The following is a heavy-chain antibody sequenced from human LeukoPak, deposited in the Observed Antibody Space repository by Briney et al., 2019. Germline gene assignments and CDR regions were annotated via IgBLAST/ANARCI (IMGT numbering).Heavy chain of an antibody. CDR2: IYTLGST. Sequence: SETLSLTCTVSGGSISSGGFYWSWIRQPAGKGLEWIGRIYTLGSTNYNHSLKSRVTISVDTSKNQFSLKLSSVTAADTGVYYCARGIGVVAQLGYYFYYMDVWGKGTTVTISS. D-gene: IGHD2-15*01. CDR1: GGSISSGGFY. V-gene: IGHV4-61*02. CDR3: ARGIGVVAQLGYYFYYMDV. J-gene: IGHJ6*03.